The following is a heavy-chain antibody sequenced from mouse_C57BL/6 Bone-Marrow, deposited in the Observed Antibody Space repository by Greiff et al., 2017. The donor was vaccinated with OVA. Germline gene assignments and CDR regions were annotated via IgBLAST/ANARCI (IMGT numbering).Heavy chain of an antibody. V-gene: IGHV10-3*01. J-gene: IGHJ4*01. CDR3: GRDDYGSSCYAMDD. D-gene: IGHD1-1*01. Sequence: EVKLVESGGGLVQPKGSLKLSCAASGFTFNTYAMHWVRQAPGKGLEWVARIRSKSSNYATYYADSVKDSFTISRDDSPSMLYMQMNNLKTEETARYYWGRDDYGSSCYAMDDWGQGTSVTVAS. CDR2: IRSKSSNYAT. CDR1: GFTFNTYA.